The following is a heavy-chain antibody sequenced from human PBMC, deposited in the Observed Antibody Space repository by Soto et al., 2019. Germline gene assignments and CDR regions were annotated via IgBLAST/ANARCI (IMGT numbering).Heavy chain of an antibody. D-gene: IGHD2-2*01. CDR1: VFSLSSSGGG. CDR2: IFWDDDK. J-gene: IGHJ4*02. CDR3: ARAYCSSTSCRRRVDFDY. V-gene: IGHV2-5*02. Sequence: QITLKESGPTLVKPTQTLTLTCTFSVFSLSSSGGGVGWIRQPPGKALAWLALIFWDDDKRYSPSLRSSLTIIKDTSKNQVVLTMTNMDPVDTATYYCARAYCSSTSCRRRVDFDYWGQGTLVTVSS.